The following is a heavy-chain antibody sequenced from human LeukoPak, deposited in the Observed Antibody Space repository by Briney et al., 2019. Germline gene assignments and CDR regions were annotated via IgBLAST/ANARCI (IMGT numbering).Heavy chain of an antibody. V-gene: IGHV3-7*03. CDR1: GFTFSSYW. Sequence: GGSLRLSCAASGFTFSSYWMSWVRQAPGKGLEWVANIKQDGSEKYYVDSVKGRFTISRDNAKNSLYLQMNSPRAEDTAVYYCAGRTPGAYFDYWGQGTLVTVSS. D-gene: IGHD4-17*01. CDR3: AGRTPGAYFDY. CDR2: IKQDGSEK. J-gene: IGHJ4*02.